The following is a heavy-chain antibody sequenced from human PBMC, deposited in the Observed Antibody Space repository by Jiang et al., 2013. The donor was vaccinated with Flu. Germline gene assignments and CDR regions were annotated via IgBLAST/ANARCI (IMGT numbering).Heavy chain of an antibody. CDR2: IRYDGSNK. CDR3: AKEGLIAPPSYYYYYYMDV. J-gene: IGHJ6*03. V-gene: IGHV3-30*02. CDR1: GFTFSSYG. D-gene: IGHD3-22*01. Sequence: VQLLESGGGVVQPGGSLRLSCAASGFTFSSYGMHWVRQAPGKGLEWVAFIRYDGSNKYYADSVKGRFTISRDNSKNTLYLQMNSLRAEDTAVYYCAKEGLIAPPSYYYYYYMDVWGKGTTVTVSS.